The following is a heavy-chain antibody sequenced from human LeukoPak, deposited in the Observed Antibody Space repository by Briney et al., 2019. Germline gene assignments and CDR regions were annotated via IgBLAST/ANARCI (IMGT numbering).Heavy chain of an antibody. CDR2: IYSGDST. D-gene: IGHD4-17*01. CDR3: ARDSTATTTDY. J-gene: IGHJ4*02. Sequence: QPGGSLRLSCAASGFTVSSNYMTWVRRAPGKGLEWVSVIYSGDSTYYADSVKGRFTISRDSSKNTLYLQMNSLRAEDTAVYYCARDSTATTTDYWGQGALVTVSS. CDR1: GFTVSSNY. V-gene: IGHV3-53*01.